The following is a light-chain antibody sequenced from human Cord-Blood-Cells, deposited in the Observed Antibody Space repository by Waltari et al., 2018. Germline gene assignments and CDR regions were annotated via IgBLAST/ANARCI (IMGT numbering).Light chain of an antibody. J-gene: IGLJ2*01. CDR2: DVS. CDR3: CSYAGSYTFDVV. CDR1: TSDFGGFSY. Sequence: QSALTQPRSVSRSPCQSATIACTGTTSDFGGFSYFHWSQQYPGKAPKLMLYDVSKRPSGVPDRFAGSKSGNTASLTISGLQAEDEADYYCCSYAGSYTFDVVFGGGTKLTVL. V-gene: IGLV2-11*01.